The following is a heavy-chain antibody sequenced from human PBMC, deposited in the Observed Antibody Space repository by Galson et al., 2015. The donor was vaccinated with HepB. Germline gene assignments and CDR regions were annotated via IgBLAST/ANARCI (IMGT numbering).Heavy chain of an antibody. J-gene: IGHJ4*02. V-gene: IGHV1-69*13. CDR1: GGTFSSYA. D-gene: IGHD1-26*01. Sequence: SVKVSCKASGGTFSSYAISWVRQAPGQGLEWMGGIIPIFGTANYAQKFQGRVTITADESTSTAYMELSSLRSEDTAVYYCAREVGATEYFDYWGQGTLVTVSS. CDR3: AREVGATEYFDY. CDR2: IIPIFGTA.